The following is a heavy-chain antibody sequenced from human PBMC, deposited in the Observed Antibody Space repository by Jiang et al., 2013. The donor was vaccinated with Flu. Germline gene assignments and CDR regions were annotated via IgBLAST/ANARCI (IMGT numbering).Heavy chain of an antibody. CDR1: GGTFSSYA. Sequence: GAEVKKPGSSVKVSCKASGGTFSSYAISWVRQAPGQGLEWMGRIIPILGIANYAQKFQGRVTITADKSTSTAYMELSSLRSEDTAVYYCARGNPRDYGDPFDYWGQGTLVTVSS. V-gene: IGHV1-69*04. D-gene: IGHD4-17*01. J-gene: IGHJ4*02. CDR2: IIPILGIA. CDR3: ARGNPRDYGDPFDY.